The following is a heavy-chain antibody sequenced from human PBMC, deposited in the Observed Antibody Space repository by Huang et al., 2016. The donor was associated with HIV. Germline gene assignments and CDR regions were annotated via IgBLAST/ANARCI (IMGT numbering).Heavy chain of an antibody. CDR1: GFTFRGSW. D-gene: IGHD3-3*01. Sequence: EVQLVESGGGLVQPGGSLRLSCAASGFTFRGSWMSWVRQAPGKVLEWVANIKQDGREKYYVDSVKGRFTISRDNVKNALYLQMYSLRVEDTAIYYCARGGAPYYDFWSGGHHYGMDVWGQGTTVTVSS. CDR3: ARGGAPYYDFWSGGHHYGMDV. CDR2: IKQDGREK. V-gene: IGHV3-7*04. J-gene: IGHJ6*02.